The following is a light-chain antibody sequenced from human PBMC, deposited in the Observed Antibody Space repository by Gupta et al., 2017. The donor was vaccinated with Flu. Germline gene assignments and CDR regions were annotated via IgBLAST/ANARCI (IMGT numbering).Light chain of an antibody. Sequence: AGVTPEPPLTLFPRGAGTLPCGSTTGPVTSGHYPYWLQQKPGQAPRTLIFDTTDKHPWTPARFSGFLVGDKAALTLSGAQPEDEADYYCLLSFSDGDVFGPGTQVTVL. CDR3: LLSFSDGDV. CDR1: TGPVTSGHY. J-gene: IGLJ1*01. CDR2: DTT. V-gene: IGLV7-46*01.